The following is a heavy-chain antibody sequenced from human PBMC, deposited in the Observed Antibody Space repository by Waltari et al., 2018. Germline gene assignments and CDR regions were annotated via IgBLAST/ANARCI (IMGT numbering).Heavy chain of an antibody. D-gene: IGHD6-19*01. CDR2: IYPGDSDT. V-gene: IGHV5-51*01. J-gene: IGHJ5*01. CDR1: GYSFTSSW. Sequence: EVQLVQSGAEVKKPGESLKSSCKGSGYSFTSSWIGWVRQRPGKGLEWMGNIYPGDSDTRYSPSFQGQFTISADKSISTAYLQWSSLKASDTAMYYGAAQAGPVAGRWFDPWGQGTTVTVSS. CDR3: AAQAGPVAGRWFDP.